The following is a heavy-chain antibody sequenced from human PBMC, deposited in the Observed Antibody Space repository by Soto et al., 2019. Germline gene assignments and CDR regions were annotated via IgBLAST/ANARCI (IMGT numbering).Heavy chain of an antibody. CDR3: ARDPSIWGSYYYFDY. D-gene: IGHD3-16*01. CDR1: GFPFSSYS. CDR2: ISSSSSTI. J-gene: IGHJ4*02. V-gene: IGHV3-48*01. Sequence: GSLRLSCAASGFPFSSYSMNWVRQAQGKGLEWVSYISSSSSTIYYADSVKGRFTISRDNAKNSLYLQMNSLRAEDTAVYYCARDPSIWGSYYYFDYWGQGTLVTVSS.